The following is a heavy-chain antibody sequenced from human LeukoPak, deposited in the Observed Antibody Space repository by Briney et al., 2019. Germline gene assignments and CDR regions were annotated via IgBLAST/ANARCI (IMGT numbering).Heavy chain of an antibody. CDR2: IRYDGSNK. CDR1: GFTFSSYG. V-gene: IGHV3-30*02. J-gene: IGHJ4*02. CDR3: AKDAAVAGWFDY. Sequence: PGGSLRLSCAASGFTFSSYGMHWVRQAPGKGLEGVASIRYDGSNKYYADSVKGRFTISRDNYKNTLYLQMNSVRAEDTAVYYCAKDAAVAGWFDYWGQGTLVTVSS. D-gene: IGHD6-19*01.